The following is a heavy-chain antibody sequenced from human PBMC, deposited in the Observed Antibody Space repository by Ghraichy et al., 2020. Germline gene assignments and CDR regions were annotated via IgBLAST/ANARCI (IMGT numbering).Heavy chain of an antibody. Sequence: GGSLRLSCAASGFTFSSYSMNWVRQAPGKGLECVSSISSSSSYIYYADSVKGRFTISRDNAKNSLYLQMNSLRAEDTAVYYCAREEHWGDGYDYWGQGTLVTVSS. J-gene: IGHJ4*02. CDR2: ISSSSSYI. D-gene: IGHD3-16*01. V-gene: IGHV3-21*01. CDR1: GFTFSSYS. CDR3: AREEHWGDGYDY.